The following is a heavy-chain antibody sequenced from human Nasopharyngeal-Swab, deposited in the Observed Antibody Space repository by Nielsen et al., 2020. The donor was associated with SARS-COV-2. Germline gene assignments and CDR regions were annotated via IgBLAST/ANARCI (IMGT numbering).Heavy chain of an antibody. V-gene: IGHV3-49*04. J-gene: IGHJ4*02. CDR1: GFTFGDYA. Sequence: GGSLRLSCTTSGFTFGDYAMSWVRQAPGKGLEWVGFIRSVANGGTAEYAVSVEGRFSISRDDSKSIAYLQMNSLKTEDTAVYYCTGYSTIFYWGQGTLVTVSS. D-gene: IGHD2-2*01. CDR2: IRSVANGGTA. CDR3: TGYSTIFY.